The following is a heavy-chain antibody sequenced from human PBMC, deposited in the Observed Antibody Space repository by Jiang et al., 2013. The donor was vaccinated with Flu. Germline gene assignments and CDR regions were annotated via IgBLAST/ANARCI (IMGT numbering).Heavy chain of an antibody. Sequence: EWMGWINTNTGNPTYAQGFTGRFVFSLDTSVSTAYLQISSLKAEDTAVYYCARDPHLWFRAEYYFDYWGQGTLVTVSS. CDR2: INTNTGNP. V-gene: IGHV7-4-1*02. CDR3: ARDPHLWFRAEYYFDY. D-gene: IGHD3-10*01. J-gene: IGHJ4*02.